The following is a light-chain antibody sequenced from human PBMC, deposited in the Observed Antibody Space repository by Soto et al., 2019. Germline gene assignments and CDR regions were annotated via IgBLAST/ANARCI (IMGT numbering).Light chain of an antibody. J-gene: IGKJ1*01. CDR3: QQYHSYWT. CDR2: GAS. CDR1: QSLTRN. V-gene: IGKV3-15*01. Sequence: EIVMTQSPSTLSVSPGERVTLSCRASQSLTRNLAWYQHKPGQSPRLLIYGASARATGIPARFSGSGSGTEFTLTISSLQTDDFSTYYCQQYHSYWTFGQGTKVDIK.